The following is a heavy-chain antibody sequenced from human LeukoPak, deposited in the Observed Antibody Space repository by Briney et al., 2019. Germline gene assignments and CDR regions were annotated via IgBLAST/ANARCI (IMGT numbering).Heavy chain of an antibody. CDR2: IIPIFGTA. CDR1: RGTFSSYA. CDR3: ARVSIAARLNYYYGMDV. V-gene: IGHV1-69*13. J-gene: IGHJ6*02. Sequence: ASVKVSCKASRGTFSSYAISWVRQAPGQGLEWMGGIIPIFGTANYAQKFQGRVTITADESTSTAYMELSSLRSEDTAVYYCARVSIAARLNYYYGMDVWGQGTTVTVSS. D-gene: IGHD6-6*01.